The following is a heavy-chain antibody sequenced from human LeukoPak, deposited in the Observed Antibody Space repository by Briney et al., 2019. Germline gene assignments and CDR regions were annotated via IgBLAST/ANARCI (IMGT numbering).Heavy chain of an antibody. Sequence: ASVKVSCKASGYTFIHYWMHWVRQVRGQGLEWMGFIDSETGNTRYAQNFQGRITMTRDTSTGTVFMDLSSLRFDDTAVYYCARDPGGNHFGPGTYFAYWGQGSLVTVSS. CDR3: ARDPGGNHFGPGTYFAY. J-gene: IGHJ4*02. CDR1: GYTFIHYW. V-gene: IGHV1-46*01. D-gene: IGHD3-10*01. CDR2: IDSETGNT.